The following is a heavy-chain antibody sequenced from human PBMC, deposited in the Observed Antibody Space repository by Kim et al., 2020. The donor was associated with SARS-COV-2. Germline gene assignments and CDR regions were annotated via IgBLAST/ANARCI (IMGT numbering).Heavy chain of an antibody. CDR1: GYSFTSYW. CDR2: IYPGDSDT. CDR3: ARRYGGGYSYGRTDRYFDL. J-gene: IGHJ2*01. Sequence: GESLKISCKGSGYSFTSYWIGWVRQMPGKGLEWMGIIYPGDSDTRYSPSFQGQVTISADKSISTAYLQWSSLKASDTAMYYCARRYGGGYSYGRTDRYFDLWGRGTLVTVSS. V-gene: IGHV5-51*01. D-gene: IGHD5-18*01.